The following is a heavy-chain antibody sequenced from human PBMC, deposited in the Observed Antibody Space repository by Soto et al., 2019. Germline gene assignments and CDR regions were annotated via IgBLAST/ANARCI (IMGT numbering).Heavy chain of an antibody. D-gene: IGHD3-3*01. J-gene: IGHJ4*02. V-gene: IGHV1-2*02. CDR3: ARTNHDFWSGYFGQTDY. CDR1: GYTFTGYY. CDR2: INPNSGGT. Sequence: ASVKVSCKASGYTFTGYYMHWVRQAPGQGLEWMGWINPNSGGTNYAQKFQDRLTITTDSSTSTAYMELRSLRSDDTAVYYCARTNHDFWSGYFGQTDYWGQGTLVTVSS.